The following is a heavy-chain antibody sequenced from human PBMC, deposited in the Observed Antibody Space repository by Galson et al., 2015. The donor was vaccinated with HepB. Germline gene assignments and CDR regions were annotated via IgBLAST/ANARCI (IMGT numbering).Heavy chain of an antibody. CDR1: GYTFTSYG. CDR3: ARVREAAAVTWSLNYYYYMDV. D-gene: IGHD6-13*01. Sequence: QSGAEVKKPGASVKVSCKASGYTFTSYGISWVRQAPGQGLEWMGWISAYNGNTNYAQKLQGRVTMTTDTSTSTAYMELRSLRSDDTAVYYCARVREAAAVTWSLNYYYYMDVWGKGTTVTVSS. V-gene: IGHV1-18*01. CDR2: ISAYNGNT. J-gene: IGHJ6*03.